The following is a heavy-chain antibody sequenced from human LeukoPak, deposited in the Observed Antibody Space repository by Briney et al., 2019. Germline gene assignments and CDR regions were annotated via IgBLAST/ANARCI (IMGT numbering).Heavy chain of an antibody. D-gene: IGHD6-6*01. V-gene: IGHV3-11*04. Sequence: LSLTCAVYGGSFSGYYWSWIRQPPGKGLEWLSYISGGGVNVDYADSVKGRFTISRDNAKNSLYLQMNSLRAEDSAMYYCASSSQLVYWGQGTLVTVSS. CDR2: ISGGGVNV. CDR1: GGSFSGYY. J-gene: IGHJ4*02. CDR3: ASSSQLVY.